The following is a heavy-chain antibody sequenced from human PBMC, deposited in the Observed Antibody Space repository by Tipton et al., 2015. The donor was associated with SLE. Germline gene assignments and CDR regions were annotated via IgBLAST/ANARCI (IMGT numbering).Heavy chain of an antibody. CDR1: GDSLRSQY. D-gene: IGHD3-3*01. J-gene: IGHJ6*02. Sequence: TLSLTCTVSGDSLRSQYWSWIRQSPGKGLEWIGYIYDSGSSNYNPSLKGRVTMSLDTSKNQFSLKLTSVTAADTAVYYCARVYTYYDVWSGSCEYYYGTDVWGQGTTVTVSS. CDR2: IYDSGSS. CDR3: ARVYTYYDVWSGSCEYYYGTDV. V-gene: IGHV4-59*11.